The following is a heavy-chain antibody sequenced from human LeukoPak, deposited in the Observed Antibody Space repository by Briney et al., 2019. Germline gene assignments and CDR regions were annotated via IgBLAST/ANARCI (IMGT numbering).Heavy chain of an antibody. V-gene: IGHV4-34*01. CDR3: ARAVGRKTTLDY. CDR2: INHSGST. Sequence: SETLSLTCAVYGESFSGYFWNWIRQPPGKGLEWIGEINHSGSTNYNPSLKSRVTVSVDTSKNQFSLKLRSVTAADTAVYYCARAVGRKTTLDYWGQGTLATVSS. CDR1: GESFSGYF. J-gene: IGHJ4*02. D-gene: IGHD1-14*01.